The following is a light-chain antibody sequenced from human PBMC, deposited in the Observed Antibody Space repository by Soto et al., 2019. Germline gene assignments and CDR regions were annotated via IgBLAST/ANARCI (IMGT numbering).Light chain of an antibody. J-gene: IGKJ1*01. V-gene: IGKV3-15*01. CDR1: QSVANN. CDR3: QQDNDWPRT. CDR2: GAS. Sequence: EIVMTQSPVTLSLSPGDRATLSCRASQSVANNLAWFQQRPGQAPRLLVYGASATATGIPARFSGSGSGTEVTLTISSLQSEDFAGYYWQQDNDWPRTFGQGTKVEIK.